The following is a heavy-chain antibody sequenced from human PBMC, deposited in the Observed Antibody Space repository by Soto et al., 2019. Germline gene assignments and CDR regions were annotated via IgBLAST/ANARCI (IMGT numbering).Heavy chain of an antibody. CDR2: IIPIFGTA. CDR1: EDTFRNYA. CDR3: ARPDEGSYSSNHHYYYALDV. Sequence: QVELVQSGAEVKKPGSSVKVSCQASEDTFRNYAISWVRQAPGQGLEWMGGIIPIFGTANYAQKFQGRVTITADTSANTVYLELSSLRSEDTAVYYCARPDEGSYSSNHHYYYALDVWGQGTTVTVSS. D-gene: IGHD3-16*01. J-gene: IGHJ6*02. V-gene: IGHV1-69*06.